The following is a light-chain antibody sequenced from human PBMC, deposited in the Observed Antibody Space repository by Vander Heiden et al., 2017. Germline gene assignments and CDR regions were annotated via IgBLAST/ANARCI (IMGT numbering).Light chain of an antibody. V-gene: IGLV3-25*03. CDR3: QSADSSGSPWV. J-gene: IGLJ3*02. Sequence: SYELTQPPSVSVSPGQTARITCSGDALPKRYAYWYQQKPGQAPVLVIYKDSERPSGIPERFSGSSSGTTVTLTISGVQAEDEADYYCQSADSSGSPWVFGGGTKLTVL. CDR2: KDS. CDR1: ALPKRY.